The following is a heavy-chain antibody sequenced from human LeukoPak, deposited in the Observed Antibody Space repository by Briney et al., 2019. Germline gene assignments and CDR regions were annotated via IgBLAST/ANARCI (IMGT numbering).Heavy chain of an antibody. CDR2: IYYSGTT. D-gene: IGHD3-10*01. Sequence: KPSETLSLTCAVYGGSFSGYYWSWIRQPPGKGLEWIGSIYYSGTTYYNPSLESRLTISIDMSKKQFSLKLSSVTAADTAVYYCASVDRGWFGVGDYWGQGTLVTVSS. CDR3: ASVDRGWFGVGDY. J-gene: IGHJ4*02. V-gene: IGHV4-34*01. CDR1: GGSFSGYY.